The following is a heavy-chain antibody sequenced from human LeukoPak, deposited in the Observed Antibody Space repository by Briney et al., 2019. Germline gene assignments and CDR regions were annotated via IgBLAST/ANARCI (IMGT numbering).Heavy chain of an antibody. Sequence: ASVKVSCKASGGTFSSYAISWVRQAPGQGLEWMGWISAYNGNTNYAQKLQGRVTMTTDTSTSTAYMELTNLRSEDTAVYYCARVDGSPDYWGQGTLVTVSP. V-gene: IGHV1-18*01. CDR1: GGTFSSYA. D-gene: IGHD2-15*01. CDR3: ARVDGSPDY. J-gene: IGHJ4*02. CDR2: ISAYNGNT.